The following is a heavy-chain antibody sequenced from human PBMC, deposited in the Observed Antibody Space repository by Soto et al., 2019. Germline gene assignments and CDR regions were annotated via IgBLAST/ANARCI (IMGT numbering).Heavy chain of an antibody. Sequence: TSETLSLTCTVSGGSISSYYWSWIRQPPGKGLEWIGYIYYSGSTNYNPSLKSRVTISVDTSKNQFSLKLSSVTAADTAVYYCARVLYYYDSSGDTGADAFDIWGQGTMVTVSS. V-gene: IGHV4-59*01. D-gene: IGHD3-22*01. CDR3: ARVLYYYDSSGDTGADAFDI. J-gene: IGHJ3*02. CDR2: IYYSGST. CDR1: GGSISSYY.